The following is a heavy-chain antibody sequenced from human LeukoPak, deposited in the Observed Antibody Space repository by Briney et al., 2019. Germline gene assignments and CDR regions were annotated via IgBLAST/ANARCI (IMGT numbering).Heavy chain of an antibody. CDR2: INPSGGST. CDR1: GYTFTSYY. V-gene: IGHV1-46*01. J-gene: IGHJ4*02. Sequence: ASVKVSCKASGYTFTSYYMHWVRQAPGQGLEWMGIINPSGGSTSYAQKFQGRVTMTTDTSTSTAYMELRSLRSDDTAVYYCARDLGDIVVVPAAIPHFDYWGQGTLVTVSS. D-gene: IGHD2-2*01. CDR3: ARDLGDIVVVPAAIPHFDY.